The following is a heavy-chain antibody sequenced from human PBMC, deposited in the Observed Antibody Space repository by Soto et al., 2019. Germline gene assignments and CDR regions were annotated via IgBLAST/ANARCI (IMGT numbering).Heavy chain of an antibody. J-gene: IGHJ3*02. V-gene: IGHV4-31*03. Sequence: PSESLSLACTVSGVSISSGGYYWSWIRQHPGKGREWIGHINYSGSTYYNPSLKSRVTISVDTSKNQFSLKLSSVTAADTAVYYCARFSHERKMTGDEKDDAFDIWGQGTMVTVSS. D-gene: IGHD3-16*01. CDR2: INYSGST. CDR3: ARFSHERKMTGDEKDDAFDI. CDR1: GVSISSGGYY.